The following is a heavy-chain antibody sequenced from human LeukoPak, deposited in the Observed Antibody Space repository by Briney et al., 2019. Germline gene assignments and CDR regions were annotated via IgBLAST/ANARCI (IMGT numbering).Heavy chain of an antibody. CDR2: ISAYNGNT. J-gene: IGHJ4*02. V-gene: IGHV1-18*01. D-gene: IGHD1/OR15-1a*01. Sequence: ASVKVSCKASGYTFTSYGISWVRQAPGQGLEWMGWISAYNGNTNYAQKLQGRVTMTTDTSTSTAYMELRSLRSDDTAVYYCARGQEDWDRQQRAVHFDYWGQGTLVTVSS. CDR3: ARGQEDWDRQQRAVHFDY. CDR1: GYTFTSYG.